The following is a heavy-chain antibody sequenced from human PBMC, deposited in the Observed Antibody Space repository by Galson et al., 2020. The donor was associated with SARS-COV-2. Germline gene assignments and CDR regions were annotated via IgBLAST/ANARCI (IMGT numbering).Heavy chain of an antibody. D-gene: IGHD6-19*01. V-gene: IGHV4-59*11. CDR2: ISDSGSI. Sequence: SDTLSLTCTVSGGPISSQHWSWIREPPGKGLEWIGSISDSGSINNNPSLKGRVTISVDTSKSQFFLKLNSVTAADTAVYYCAGRRAVAGFLGGYYSYYMDVWGKGTTVTVSS. CDR1: GGPISSQH. CDR3: AGRRAVAGFLGGYYSYYMDV. J-gene: IGHJ6*03.